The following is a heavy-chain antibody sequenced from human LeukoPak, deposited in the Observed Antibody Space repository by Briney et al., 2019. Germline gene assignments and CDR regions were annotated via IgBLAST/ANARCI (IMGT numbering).Heavy chain of an antibody. CDR1: GYTFTSYG. CDR2: INPNSGGT. D-gene: IGHD4-17*01. V-gene: IGHV1-2*02. Sequence: ASVKVSCKASGYTFTSYGISWVRQAPGQGLEWMGWINPNSGGTNYAQKFQGRVTMTRDTSISTAYMELSRLRSDDTAVYYCARGGIDYYGPFDYWGQGTLVTVSS. CDR3: ARGGIDYYGPFDY. J-gene: IGHJ4*02.